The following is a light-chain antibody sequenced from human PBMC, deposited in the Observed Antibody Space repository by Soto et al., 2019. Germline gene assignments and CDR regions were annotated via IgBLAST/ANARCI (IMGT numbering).Light chain of an antibody. CDR2: GAS. CDR1: QSVSSN. CDR3: QQYNTWPPWT. V-gene: IGKV3-15*01. Sequence: EIVMTQSPATLSVSPGERATLSCRASQSVSSNLAWYQQKPGQAPRRLIYGASTRANGIPARVSGSGCGPEFTMTIRSLQSEAFAVYYCQQYNTWPPWTFGQGTTVEIK. J-gene: IGKJ1*01.